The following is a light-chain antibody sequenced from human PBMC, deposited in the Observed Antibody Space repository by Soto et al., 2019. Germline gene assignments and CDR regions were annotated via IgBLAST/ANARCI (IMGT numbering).Light chain of an antibody. CDR2: GNS. CDR3: QSYYSSLSGSDV. J-gene: IGLJ1*01. CDR1: SSNIGAGYD. V-gene: IGLV1-40*01. Sequence: QLVLTQPPSVSGAPGQRVTISCTGSSSNIGAGYDVHWYQQLPGTAPKLLIYGNSNRPSGVPDRFSGSKSGTSASLVITGLKAEDEADYYCQSYYSSLSGSDVFGTGTKVTVL.